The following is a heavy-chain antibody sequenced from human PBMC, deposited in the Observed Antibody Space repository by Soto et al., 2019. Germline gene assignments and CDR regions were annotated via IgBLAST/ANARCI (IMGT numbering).Heavy chain of an antibody. J-gene: IGHJ4*02. CDR3: ARRGTSSWYGY. D-gene: IGHD6-13*01. Sequence: QLQLQESGPGLVKPSETLSLTCTVSGGSISSSSYYWGWIRQPPGKGLEWIGSIYYSGSTYYNPSPKRRVTITVDTAKNPFSPKLSSVTAADTAVYYCARRGTSSWYGYWGQGTLVTVSS. CDR2: IYYSGST. V-gene: IGHV4-39*01. CDR1: GGSISSSSYY.